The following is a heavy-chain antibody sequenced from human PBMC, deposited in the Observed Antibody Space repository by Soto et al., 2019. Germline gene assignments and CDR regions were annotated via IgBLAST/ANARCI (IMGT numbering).Heavy chain of an antibody. V-gene: IGHV3-66*01. D-gene: IGHD3-22*01. Sequence: GGSLRLSCAASGFTVSNNYMNWVRQAPGKGLEWVSIIYSGGDTYYADSAKGRFTISRDNSKNTLNLHMNSLRVEDTAIYYCTRGYYDSSGYYPGYFQQWGQGTLVTVSS. CDR3: TRGYYDSSGYYPGYFQQ. J-gene: IGHJ1*01. CDR1: GFTVSNNY. CDR2: IYSGGDT.